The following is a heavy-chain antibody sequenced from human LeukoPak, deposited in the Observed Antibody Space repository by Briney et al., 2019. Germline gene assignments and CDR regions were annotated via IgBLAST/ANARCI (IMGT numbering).Heavy chain of an antibody. CDR3: IRRWRETGSAAYVDY. V-gene: IGHV3-73*01. J-gene: IGHJ4*02. D-gene: IGHD6-25*01. CDR2: IRSKANSYAT. CDR1: GFTFSGSA. Sequence: GGSLKLSCAASGFTFSGSAMHWVRQASGKGLEWVGRIRSKANSYATAYAASVKGRFTISRDDSKNTAYLQMNSLKTEDTAVYYCIRRWRETGSAAYVDYWGQGTLVTVSS.